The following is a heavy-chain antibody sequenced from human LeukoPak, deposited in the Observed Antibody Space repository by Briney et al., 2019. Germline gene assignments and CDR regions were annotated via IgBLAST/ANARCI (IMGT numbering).Heavy chain of an antibody. V-gene: IGHV3-30*18. CDR1: GFTFSSYG. CDR3: AKDPHYYGSGSYGDYFDY. D-gene: IGHD3-10*01. J-gene: IGHJ4*02. Sequence: GRSLRLSCAPSGFTFSSYGMHWVRQAPGKGLEWVAVISYEGSNKYYADSVKGRFTISRDNSKNTLYLQMNSLRAEDTAVYYCAKDPHYYGSGSYGDYFDYWGQGTLVIVSS. CDR2: ISYEGSNK.